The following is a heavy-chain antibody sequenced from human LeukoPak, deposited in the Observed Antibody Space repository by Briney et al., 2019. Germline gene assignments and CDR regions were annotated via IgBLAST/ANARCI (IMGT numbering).Heavy chain of an antibody. V-gene: IGHV1-69*04. J-gene: IGHJ4*02. CDR1: GGTFSSYA. CDR3: AREEKSILAQQPIDY. Sequence: ASVKVSCKASGGTFSSYAISWVRQAPGQGLEWMGRIIPILGIANYAQKFQGRVTITADKSTSTAYMELSSLRSEDTAVYYCAREEKSILAQQPIDYWGQGTLVTVSS. D-gene: IGHD6-13*01. CDR2: IIPILGIA.